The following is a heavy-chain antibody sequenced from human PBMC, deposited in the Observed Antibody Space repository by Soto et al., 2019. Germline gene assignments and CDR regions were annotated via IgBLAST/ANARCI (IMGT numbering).Heavy chain of an antibody. CDR1: GGTFSSYA. V-gene: IGHV1-69*13. D-gene: IGHD3-9*01. CDR2: IIPIFGTA. J-gene: IGHJ6*02. CDR3: ARGPKPIYYDILTGYYKYGMDA. Sequence: SVKVSCKASGGTFSSYAISWVRQAPGQGLEWMGGIIPIFGTANYAQKFQGRVTITADESTSTAYMELSSLRSEDTAVYYCARGPKPIYYDILTGYYKYGMDAWGQGTTVTV.